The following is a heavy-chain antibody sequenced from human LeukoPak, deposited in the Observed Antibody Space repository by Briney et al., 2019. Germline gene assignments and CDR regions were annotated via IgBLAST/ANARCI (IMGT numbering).Heavy chain of an antibody. CDR3: AKYYYDSSGSSSGFDI. CDR2: ISGSGGST. D-gene: IGHD3-22*01. V-gene: IGHV3-23*01. J-gene: IGHJ3*02. CDR1: GFTFSSYA. Sequence: GGSLRLSCAASGFTFSSYAMNWVRQAPGKGLEWVSAISGSGGSTYYADSVKGRFTISRDHSKNTLYLQMNSLRAEDTAVYYCAKYYYDSSGSSSGFDIWGQGTMVTVSS.